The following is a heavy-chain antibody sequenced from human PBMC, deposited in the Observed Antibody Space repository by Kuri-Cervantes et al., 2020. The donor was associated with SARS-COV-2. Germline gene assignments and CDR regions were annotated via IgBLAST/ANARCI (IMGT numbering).Heavy chain of an antibody. D-gene: IGHD6-6*01. CDR2: INHSGST. CDR3: ARVKLRRLAEGYFDY. J-gene: IGHJ4*02. V-gene: IGHV4-34*01. Sequence: GSLRLSCTVSGGSISSYYWSWIRQPPGKGLEWIGEINHSGSTNYNPSLKSRVTISVDTSKNQFSLKLSSVTAADTAVYYCARVKLRRLAEGYFDYWGQGILVVASS. CDR1: GGSISSYY.